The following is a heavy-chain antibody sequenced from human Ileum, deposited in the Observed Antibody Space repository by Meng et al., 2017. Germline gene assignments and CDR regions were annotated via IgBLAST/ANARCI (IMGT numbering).Heavy chain of an antibody. CDR1: GGSFSGYY. CDR2: SNHSGIT. CDR3: ARGGPWFDP. J-gene: IGHJ5*02. Sequence: QVQLDDSGPAVLKPSDTLSLTCAFYGGSFSGYYWSWIRQPPGKGRELIGESNHSGITNYNPSLKSRVTISVDTSKNQFTLKLSSVTAADTAVYCCARGGPWFDPWGQGTLVTVSS. V-gene: IGHV4-34*01.